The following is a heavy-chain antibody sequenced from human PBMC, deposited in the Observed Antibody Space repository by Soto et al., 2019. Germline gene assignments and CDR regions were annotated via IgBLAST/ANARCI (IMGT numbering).Heavy chain of an antibody. CDR3: AGMPYTSGLRFDP. V-gene: IGHV4-30-2*01. CDR1: GDSYSISTYS. CDR2: IYQSGAT. Sequence: SETLSLTCNMSGDSYSISTYSWSWIRQPPGKALQWIGFIYQSGATSYNPSLASRVSISLDRSNNQCSLKLKSVTAADTALYFCAGMPYTSGLRFDPWGPGTLVTVSS. J-gene: IGHJ5*02. D-gene: IGHD6-19*01.